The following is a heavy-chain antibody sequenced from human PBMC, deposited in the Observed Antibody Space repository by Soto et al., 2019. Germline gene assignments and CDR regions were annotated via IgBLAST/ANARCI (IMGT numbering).Heavy chain of an antibody. V-gene: IGHV1-18*01. CDR3: ARDRYAYCGGDCQFDY. CDR1: GYTFSSYG. Sequence: QVQLVQSGAEVKNAGASVKVSCKASGYTFSSYGLSWVRQAPGQGLEWMGWISVYNGNTKYAQKSQGRVTLTTDTATSTAYMELRSLRSDDTAVYYCARDRYAYCGGDCQFDYWGQGTLVTVSS. CDR2: ISVYNGNT. J-gene: IGHJ4*02. D-gene: IGHD2-21*02.